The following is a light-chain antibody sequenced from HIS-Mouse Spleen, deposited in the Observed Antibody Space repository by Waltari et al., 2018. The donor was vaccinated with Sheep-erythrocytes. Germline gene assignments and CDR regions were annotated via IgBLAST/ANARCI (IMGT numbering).Light chain of an antibody. J-gene: IGLJ3*02. CDR3: CSYAGSSTPWV. Sequence: QSALTQPASVSGSPGQSITISCTGTSSDVGSYNLVSWYQQHPGKAPKPMIYEGSKRASGVSNRFSGSKSGNTASLTLSGLQAEDEADYYCCSYAGSSTPWVFGGGTKLTVL. CDR2: EGS. V-gene: IGLV2-23*01. CDR1: SSDVGSYNL.